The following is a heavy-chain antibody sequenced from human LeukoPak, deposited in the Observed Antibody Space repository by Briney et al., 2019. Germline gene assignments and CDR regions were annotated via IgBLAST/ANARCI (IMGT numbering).Heavy chain of an antibody. V-gene: IGHV3-30*04. CDR1: VFTFSSYA. CDR2: ISYDGINK. D-gene: IGHD2-2*01. CDR3: ARSLAYCSSTSCPPGY. Sequence: PGRSLRLSCAASVFTFSSYAMHWVRQSPGKGLEGLAVISYDGINKYYAVSVKSRFTISIDNSKNTLYLQMTSLGAADTAVYYCARSLAYCSSTSCPPGYWGQGTLVTVSS. J-gene: IGHJ4*02.